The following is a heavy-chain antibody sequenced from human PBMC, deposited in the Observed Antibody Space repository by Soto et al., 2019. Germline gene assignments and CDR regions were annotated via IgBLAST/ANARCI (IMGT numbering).Heavy chain of an antibody. V-gene: IGHV1-69*12. J-gene: IGHJ6*02. D-gene: IGHD3-10*01. Sequence: QVQLVQSGAEVKKPGSSVKVSCKASGGTFSSYAISWVRQAPGQGLEWMGGIIPIFGTANYAQKFQGRVTITAAESTSTAYMELSSLRSEDTAVYYCATLRFGEEDYYYGMDVWGQGTTVTVSS. CDR2: IIPIFGTA. CDR3: ATLRFGEEDYYYGMDV. CDR1: GGTFSSYA.